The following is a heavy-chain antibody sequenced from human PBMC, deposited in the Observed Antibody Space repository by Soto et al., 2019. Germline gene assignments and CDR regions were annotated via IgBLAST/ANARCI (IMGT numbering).Heavy chain of an antibody. Sequence: SETLSLTCTVSGASFSSFYWSWIRQPPGKGLEWIGYVYYSGTTNYNPSLKSRVSISVDTSKNQSSLKLTSVTAADTAVYYCATYDSGGKFDSRRQGTLVTVS. D-gene: IGHD3-22*01. CDR3: ATYDSGGKFDS. V-gene: IGHV4-59*01. CDR2: VYYSGTT. J-gene: IGHJ4*02. CDR1: GASFSSFY.